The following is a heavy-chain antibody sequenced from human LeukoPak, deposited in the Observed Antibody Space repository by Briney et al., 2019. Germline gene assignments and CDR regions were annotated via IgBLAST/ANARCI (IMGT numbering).Heavy chain of an antibody. CDR3: ARVLNLVVEVFDI. CDR1: GGSISSSSYY. J-gene: IGHJ3*02. V-gene: IGHV4-39*07. Sequence: SETLSLTCTVSGGSISSSSYYWGWIRQPPGKGLEWIGSIYYSGSTYYNPSLKSRITISVDTSKNQFSLKLNSVTAADTAVYYCARVLNLVVEVFDIWGQGTKVTVAS. CDR2: IYYSGST. D-gene: IGHD2-15*01.